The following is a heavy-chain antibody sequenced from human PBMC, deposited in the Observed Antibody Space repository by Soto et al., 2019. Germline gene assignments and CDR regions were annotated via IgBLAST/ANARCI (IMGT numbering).Heavy chain of an antibody. Sequence: SETLSLTCTVSGDSVRSGIYYWSWVRQPPGKRLELIGFIDYSGSTNHNPSLKSRVTISIDTSKNQFSLKLKSVTAADTAVYYCARVGYHSSDYLSKWFDPWGQGTLVTVSS. J-gene: IGHJ5*02. CDR1: GDSVRSGIYY. CDR3: ARVGYHSSDYLSKWFDP. V-gene: IGHV4-61*01. D-gene: IGHD3-22*01. CDR2: IDYSGST.